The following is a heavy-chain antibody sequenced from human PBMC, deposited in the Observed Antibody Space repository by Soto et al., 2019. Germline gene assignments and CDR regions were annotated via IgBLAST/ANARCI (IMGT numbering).Heavy chain of an antibody. Sequence: QVQLVQSGPEVKKPGTSVKLSCQASGFSFTNTGICWVRQAPGQGLEWMGWISTYNGDTSYAQTFQGRVTLTTDTSPHKADMVLKNLRSYEPAVYYCGRHCAELFGVFSPYGMDVWGQGTTVSVSS. J-gene: IGHJ6*02. CDR2: ISTYNGDT. D-gene: IGHD3-16*01. V-gene: IGHV1-18*01. CDR1: GFSFTNTG. CDR3: GRHCAELFGVFSPYGMDV.